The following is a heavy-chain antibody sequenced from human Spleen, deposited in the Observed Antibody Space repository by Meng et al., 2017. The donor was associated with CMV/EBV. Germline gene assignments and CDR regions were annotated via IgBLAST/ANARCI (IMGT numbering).Heavy chain of an antibody. V-gene: IGHV3-7*01. CDR1: GFTLSSYW. CDR2: IKQDGSEK. J-gene: IGHJ4*02. CDR3: ARDPGSSGWYAPTSDY. D-gene: IGHD6-19*01. Sequence: GGSMRLSCAASGFTLSSYWMSWVRQAPGKGLEWVANIKQDGSEKYYVDSVKGRFTISRDNAKNSLYLQMNSLRAEDTAVYYCARDPGSSGWYAPTSDYWGQGTLVTVSS.